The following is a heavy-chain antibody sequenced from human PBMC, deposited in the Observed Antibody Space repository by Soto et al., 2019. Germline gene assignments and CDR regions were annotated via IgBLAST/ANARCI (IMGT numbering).Heavy chain of an antibody. CDR3: ARERRGATGGMDV. CDR1: GYSFTTYS. J-gene: IGHJ6*02. D-gene: IGHD5-12*01. Sequence: QVQLVQSGAEIKKPGASVKVSCKASGYSFTTYSMHWVRQAPGQSLEWMGWISAANTNTKYSQKFQGRVTITRDTSASTAYMELTSLRSEDTAVYYCARERRGATGGMDVWDQGTTVTVSS. V-gene: IGHV1-3*01. CDR2: ISAANTNT.